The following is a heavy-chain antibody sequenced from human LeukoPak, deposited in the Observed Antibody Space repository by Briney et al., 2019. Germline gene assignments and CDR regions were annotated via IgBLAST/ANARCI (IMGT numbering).Heavy chain of an antibody. CDR1: GFTFSSYS. D-gene: IGHD1-26*01. CDR2: ISSSSSYI. Sequence: GGSLRLSCAASGFTFSSYSMNWVRQAPGKGLEWVSSISSSSSYIYYADSVKGRFTISRDNAKNSLYLQMNSPRAEDTAVYYCATGIVGAPFDYWGQGTLVTVSS. J-gene: IGHJ4*02. V-gene: IGHV3-21*01. CDR3: ATGIVGAPFDY.